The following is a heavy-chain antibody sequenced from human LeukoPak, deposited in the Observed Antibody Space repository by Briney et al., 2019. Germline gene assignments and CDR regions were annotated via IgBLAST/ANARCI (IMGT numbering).Heavy chain of an antibody. D-gene: IGHD3-9*01. J-gene: IGHJ4*02. CDR2: ISYDGTNK. V-gene: IGHV3-30*04. Sequence: QSGGSLRLSCAASRFTFSSYPMPWVRQAPGKGLEWVAVISYDGTNKYYADSVKGRFTISRDNSKNTLYLQMNSLRAEDTAVYYCARESPELFQYDLLTGYIDYWGQGTLVTVSS. CDR1: RFTFSSYP. CDR3: ARESPELFQYDLLTGYIDY.